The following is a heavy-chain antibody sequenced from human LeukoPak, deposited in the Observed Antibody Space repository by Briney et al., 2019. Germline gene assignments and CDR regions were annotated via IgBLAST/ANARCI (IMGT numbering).Heavy chain of an antibody. CDR1: GFTFSSYA. V-gene: IGHV3-23*01. Sequence: GGSLRLSCAASGFTFSSYAVSWVRQAPGNGLEWVSAISGSGGSTYYADSVKGRFTISRDNSKNTLYLQMNSLRAEDTAVYYCAKDGPDIVVVPAAPTGGYWGQGTLVTVSS. CDR2: ISGSGGST. CDR3: AKDGPDIVVVPAAPTGGY. J-gene: IGHJ4*02. D-gene: IGHD2-2*01.